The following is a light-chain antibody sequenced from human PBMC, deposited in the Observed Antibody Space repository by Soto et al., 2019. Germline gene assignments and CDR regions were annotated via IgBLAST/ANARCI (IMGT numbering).Light chain of an antibody. V-gene: IGLV8-61*01. CDR2: TTN. CDR1: SGSVSPSYY. CDR3: VLYMGSGIWV. Sequence: QTVVTQEPSFSVSHGGTVTLTCGLSSGSVSPSYYPGWFQQTPGQAPRALIYTTNTRSSGVPDRFSGSILGNKAALTITGAHADDESDYYGVLYMGSGIWVFGGGTKVTVL. J-gene: IGLJ3*02.